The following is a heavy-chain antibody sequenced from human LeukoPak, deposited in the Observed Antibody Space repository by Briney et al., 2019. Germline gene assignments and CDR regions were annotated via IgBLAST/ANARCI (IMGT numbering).Heavy chain of an antibody. CDR3: ARDPGSCSGGRCRRGFDY. J-gene: IGHJ4*02. D-gene: IGHD2-15*01. Sequence: SQTLSLTCAISGDSVSSNSVAWNWIRQSPSRGLEWLGRTYYMSKWYNDYAVSVKSRITINPDTSKNQFSLQLNSVTPEDTAVYFCARDPGSCSGGRCRRGFDYWGQGTLVTVSS. CDR2: TYYMSKWYN. V-gene: IGHV6-1*01. CDR1: GDSVSSNSVA.